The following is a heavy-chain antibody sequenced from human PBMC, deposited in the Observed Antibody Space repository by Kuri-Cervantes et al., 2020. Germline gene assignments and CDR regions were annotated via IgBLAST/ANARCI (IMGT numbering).Heavy chain of an antibody. D-gene: IGHD4-23*01. J-gene: IGHJ4*02. CDR2: INPSGGST. Sequence: ASVKVSCKASGYTFTSYGISWVRQAPGRGLEWMGIINPSGGSTSYAQKFQGRVTMTRDTSTSTVYMELSSLRSEDTAVYYCAREWLRPDYGGNSRGFGYWGQGTLVTVSS. V-gene: IGHV1-46*01. CDR1: GYTFTSYG. CDR3: AREWLRPDYGGNSRGFGY.